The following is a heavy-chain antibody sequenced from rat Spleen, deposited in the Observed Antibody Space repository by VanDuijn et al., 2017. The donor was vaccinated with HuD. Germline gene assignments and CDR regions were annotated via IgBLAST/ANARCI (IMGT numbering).Heavy chain of an antibody. CDR3: SRGGATRFDY. V-gene: IGHV5-25*01. Sequence: EVQLVESGGGLVQPGRSMKLSCVASGFTFSDYYMAWVRQAPKKGLEWVASISTGGGTTYSRDSVKGRFTISRDNSKTTLYLQMDSLRSEDTATYYCSRGGATRFDYWGQGVMVTVSS. CDR2: ISTGGGTT. J-gene: IGHJ2*01. CDR1: GFTFSDYY. D-gene: IGHD1-11*01.